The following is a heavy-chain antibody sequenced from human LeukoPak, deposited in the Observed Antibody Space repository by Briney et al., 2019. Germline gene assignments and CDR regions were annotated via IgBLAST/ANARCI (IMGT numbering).Heavy chain of an antibody. V-gene: IGHV3-11*01. CDR1: GFTFSDFH. CDR2: SSTSGSTI. J-gene: IGHJ3*02. CDR3: ARERADALDI. Sequence: PGGSLRLSCAASGFTFSDFHMCWIRQAPGKGLEWVSFSSTSGSTIFYADSVKGRFTISRGNAKNSLYLQMNSLRAEDTAVYYCARERADALDIWGPGTMVTVSS.